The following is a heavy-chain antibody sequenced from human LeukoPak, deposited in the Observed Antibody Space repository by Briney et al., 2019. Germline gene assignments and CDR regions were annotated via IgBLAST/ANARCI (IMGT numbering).Heavy chain of an antibody. CDR2: LYYSGTP. V-gene: IGHV4-39*01. J-gene: IGHJ4*02. Sequence: GWIRQPPGRGLVWIGCLYYSGTPYYSPSLTSRVPMCVGTSKNQFSLKLTSVPAGDTVVYSCARHKGFVNKPFDYWGQGTLVTVSS. CDR3: ARHKGFVNKPFDY. D-gene: IGHD3-16*02.